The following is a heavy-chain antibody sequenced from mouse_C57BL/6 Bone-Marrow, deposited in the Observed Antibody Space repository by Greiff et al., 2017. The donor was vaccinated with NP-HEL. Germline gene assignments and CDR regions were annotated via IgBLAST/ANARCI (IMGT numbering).Heavy chain of an antibody. CDR2: IYPSDSET. CDR3: AKEESWDVGFAY. CDR1: GYTFTSYW. D-gene: IGHD4-1*01. J-gene: IGHJ3*01. Sequence: QVQLKQPGAELVRPGSSVKLSCKASGYTFTSYWMDWVMQRPGQGLEWIGNIYPSDSETHYNQKFKDKATLTVDKSSSTAYMQLSSLTSEDSAVYYCAKEESWDVGFAYWGEGALVTVSA. V-gene: IGHV1-61*01.